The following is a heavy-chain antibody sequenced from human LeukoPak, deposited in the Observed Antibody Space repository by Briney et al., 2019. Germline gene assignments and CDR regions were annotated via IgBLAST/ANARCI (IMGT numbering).Heavy chain of an antibody. CDR3: AKGDTGTYIYYFDY. D-gene: IGHD2-8*02. CDR2: ISGSGGGT. CDR1: GFTFSSYA. J-gene: IGHJ4*02. Sequence: GGSLRLSCAASGFTFSSYAMTWVRQAPGKGLEGVSTISGSGGGTYYADSAKGRFTISRDNSKNTLYLQLNSLIADDTAVYFCAKGDTGTYIYYFDYWGQGTLVTVSS. V-gene: IGHV3-23*01.